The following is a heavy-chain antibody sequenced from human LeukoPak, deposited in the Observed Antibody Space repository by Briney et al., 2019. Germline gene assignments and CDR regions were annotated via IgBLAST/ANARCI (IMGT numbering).Heavy chain of an antibody. CDR3: ARDRAANQDWVEFDP. J-gene: IGHJ5*02. Sequence: PGGSLRLSCAVSGFRVSGYYMSWGRQAPGKGLEWVGLIRDSGEAFYADFARGRFAISRDESENTLYLQMNSLRVEDTAVYFCARDRAANQDWVEFDPWGQGTPVIVSS. CDR2: IRDSGEA. D-gene: IGHD3/OR15-3a*01. V-gene: IGHV3-66*03. CDR1: GFRVSGYY.